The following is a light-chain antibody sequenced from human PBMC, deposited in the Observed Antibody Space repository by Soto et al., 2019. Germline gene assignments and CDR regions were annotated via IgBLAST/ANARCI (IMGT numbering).Light chain of an antibody. Sequence: QSALTQPASVSGSPGQSITISCTGTSDDVGGYEYVSWYQQHPVKAPKLIIYDVIYRPSGVSNRFSGSKSGSTASMTISGLQAEDEADYYCGSYAPNFIVVFGGGTKLTVL. CDR1: SDDVGGYEY. CDR3: GSYAPNFIVV. J-gene: IGLJ2*01. V-gene: IGLV2-14*01. CDR2: DVI.